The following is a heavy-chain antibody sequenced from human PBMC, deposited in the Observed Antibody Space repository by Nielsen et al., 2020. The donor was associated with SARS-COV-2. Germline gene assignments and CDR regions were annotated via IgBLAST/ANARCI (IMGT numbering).Heavy chain of an antibody. Sequence: ASVKVSCKASGYTFTSYGISWVRQAPGQGLEWMGWISAYNGNTNYAQKLQGRVTMTTDTSTSTAYMELRSLRSDDTAVYYCARGGGLYVHCSSTSCYRFATYYYYMDVWGKGTTVTVSS. CDR3: ARGGGLYVHCSSTSCYRFATYYYYMDV. CDR1: GYTFTSYG. J-gene: IGHJ6*03. V-gene: IGHV1-18*04. D-gene: IGHD2-2*01. CDR2: ISAYNGNT.